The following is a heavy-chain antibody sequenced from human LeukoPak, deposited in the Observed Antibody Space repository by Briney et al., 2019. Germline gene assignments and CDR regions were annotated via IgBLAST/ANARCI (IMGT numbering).Heavy chain of an antibody. CDR2: IYYSGST. CDR3: ARLGLVVVPAGFDY. D-gene: IGHD2-2*01. J-gene: IGHJ4*02. V-gene: IGHV4-39*01. Sequence: SETLSLTCTVSGGSISSSSYYRGWIRQPPGKGLEWIGSIYYSGSTYYNPSLKSRVTISVDTSKNQFSLKLSSVTAADTAVYYCARLGLVVVPAGFDYWGQGTLVTVSS. CDR1: GGSISSSSYY.